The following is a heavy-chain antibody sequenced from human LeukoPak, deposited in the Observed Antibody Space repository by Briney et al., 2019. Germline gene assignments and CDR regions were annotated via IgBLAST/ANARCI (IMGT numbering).Heavy chain of an antibody. D-gene: IGHD1-7*01. CDR2: ISTNTGNP. J-gene: IGHJ4*02. CDR3: ARDARTIDFDY. CDR1: GYTFTGYY. V-gene: IGHV7-4-1*02. Sequence: ASVKVSSKASGYTFTGYYMHWVRQAPGQGLEWMGWISTNTGNPTYAQDFAGRFVFSLDTSVSTAYLQISSLKAEDTAVYYCARDARTIDFDYWGQGALVTVSS.